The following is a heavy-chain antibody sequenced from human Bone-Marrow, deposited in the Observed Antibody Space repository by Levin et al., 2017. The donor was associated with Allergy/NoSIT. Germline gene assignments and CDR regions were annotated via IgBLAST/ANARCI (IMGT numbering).Heavy chain of an antibody. Sequence: GGSLRLSCKASGYSFTDHDIIWVRQATGQGLEWMGWMRPKNGNTGYVQRFQGRITMTGDASTGTASMELSSLKSDDTAVYYCARLNVGSSYYYYYYGVDVWGQGTTVIVSS. CDR2: MRPKNGNT. D-gene: IGHD2-2*01. V-gene: IGHV1-8*01. J-gene: IGHJ6*02. CDR1: GYSFTDHD. CDR3: ARLNVGSSYYYYYYGVDV.